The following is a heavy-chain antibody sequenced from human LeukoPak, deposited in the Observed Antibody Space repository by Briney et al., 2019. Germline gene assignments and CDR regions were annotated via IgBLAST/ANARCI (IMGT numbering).Heavy chain of an antibody. D-gene: IGHD3-22*01. CDR3: AKDLTMIVGPTDY. J-gene: IGHJ4*02. V-gene: IGHV3-23*01. Sequence: GGSLRLSCAASGFTFSSYAMSWVRQAPGKGLEWVSAVSGSGGSTYYADSVKGRFTISRDNSKNTLYLQMNSLRAEDTAVYYCAKDLTMIVGPTDYWGQGTLVTVSS. CDR2: VSGSGGST. CDR1: GFTFSSYA.